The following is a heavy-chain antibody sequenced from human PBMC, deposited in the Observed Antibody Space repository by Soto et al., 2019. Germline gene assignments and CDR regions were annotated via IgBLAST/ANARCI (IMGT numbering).Heavy chain of an antibody. CDR3: ARGDYYDTSGPLSDAIDI. D-gene: IGHD3-22*01. CDR1: GFTFNTYW. V-gene: IGHV3-7*04. Sequence: GGSLRLSCAASGFTFNTYWMSWVRQAPGKGLEWVANIKPDGSEKWYVDSVKGRFTISRDNAKNSLYLQMNSLRAEDTAVYFCARGDYYDTSGPLSDAIDIWGQGTMVTVSS. CDR2: IKPDGSEK. J-gene: IGHJ3*02.